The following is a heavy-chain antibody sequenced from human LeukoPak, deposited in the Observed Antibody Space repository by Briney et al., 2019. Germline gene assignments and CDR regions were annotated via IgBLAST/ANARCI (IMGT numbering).Heavy chain of an antibody. CDR3: ARPWVYGDYGY. J-gene: IGHJ4*02. CDR1: GFSFSSNW. D-gene: IGHD4-17*01. CDR2: MKQDASET. V-gene: IGHV3-7*01. Sequence: GGSLRLSCEVSGFSFSSNWMSWVRQAPGKGLEWVAHMKQDASETYYVDSVKGRFTISRDNAKNSLYLQMNSLRAENTAVYYCARPWVYGDYGYWGQGTLVTVSS.